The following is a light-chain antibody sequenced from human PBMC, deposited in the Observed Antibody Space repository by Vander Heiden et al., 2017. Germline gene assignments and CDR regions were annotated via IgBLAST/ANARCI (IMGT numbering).Light chain of an antibody. CDR2: SNN. Sequence: QSVLTLPPSASGTPGQRVTISCSGSSSNSGSNTVNWYQQRPGTAPKLLIYSNNQRPSGVPDRFSGSKSGTSASLAISGLQSEDEADYYCAAWDDSLNGWVFGGGTKLTVL. CDR1: SSNSGSNT. CDR3: AAWDDSLNGWV. V-gene: IGLV1-44*01. J-gene: IGLJ3*02.